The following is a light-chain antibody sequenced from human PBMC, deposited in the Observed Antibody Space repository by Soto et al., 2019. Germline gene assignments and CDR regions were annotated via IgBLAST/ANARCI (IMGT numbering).Light chain of an antibody. CDR3: QQYGSSPWT. CDR1: QSVSSSY. Sequence: EIVLTQSRGTLSLSPVERATLSCRASQSVSSSYLAWYQQKPGQAPRLLIYGASSRATGIPDRFSGSGSGTDFTLTISRLEPEDFAVYYCQQYGSSPWTFGQGTKVDIK. J-gene: IGKJ1*01. CDR2: GAS. V-gene: IGKV3-20*01.